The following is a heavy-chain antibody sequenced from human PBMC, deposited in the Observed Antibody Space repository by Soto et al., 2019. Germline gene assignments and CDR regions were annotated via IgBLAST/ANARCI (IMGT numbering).Heavy chain of an antibody. CDR3: AREYYDFWSGYFPNLDY. J-gene: IGHJ4*02. CDR1: GFTFRSYA. V-gene: IGHV3-23*01. CDR2: ISGSGGST. Sequence: GGSLRLSCAASGFTFRSYARSWVRQAPGKGLEWVSAISGSGGSTYYADSVKGRFTISRDNSKNTLYLQMNSLRAEDTAVYYCAREYYDFWSGYFPNLDYWGQGTLVTVSS. D-gene: IGHD3-3*01.